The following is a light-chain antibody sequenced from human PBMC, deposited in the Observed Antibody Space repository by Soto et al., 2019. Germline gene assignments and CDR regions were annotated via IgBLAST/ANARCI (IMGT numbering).Light chain of an antibody. Sequence: QLVLTQPPSASGTPGQRVTISCSGSSPNIGSNIVNWYQQLPGTAPKLLIYGAYQRPSGVPDRFSGSKSGTSASLAIRGLQSEDEADYYCAAWDDTLDGVVFGGGTQLTVL. CDR2: GAY. CDR1: SPNIGSNI. J-gene: IGLJ3*02. V-gene: IGLV1-44*01. CDR3: AAWDDTLDGVV.